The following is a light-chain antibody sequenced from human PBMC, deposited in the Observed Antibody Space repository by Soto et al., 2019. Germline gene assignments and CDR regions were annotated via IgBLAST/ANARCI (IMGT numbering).Light chain of an antibody. J-gene: IGKJ4*01. CDR1: QSVANNY. CDR2: DAS. CDR3: EQYGSTPLT. Sequence: EIVLTQSPGTLSLSPGERATLSCRASQSVANNYLAWYQQKPGQAPRCLMYDASSRATGIPDRFSGSGSGTDFTLTISRLEPEDFAVYYCEQYGSTPLTFGGGTKVEIK. V-gene: IGKV3-20*01.